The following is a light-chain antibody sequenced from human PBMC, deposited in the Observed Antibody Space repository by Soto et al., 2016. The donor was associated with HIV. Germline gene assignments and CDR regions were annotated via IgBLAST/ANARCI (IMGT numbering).Light chain of an antibody. CDR3: QQYNSYPLT. V-gene: IGKV1-17*01. CDR1: QDIRSD. CDR2: AAS. J-gene: IGKJ4*01. Sequence: DIQMTQSPSSLSASVGDRVTITCRASQDIRSDLGWYQQKPGKAPKRLIYAASSLQSGVPSRFSGSGSGTEFTLTISSLQPEDSATYYCQQYNSYPLTFGGGTKVEIK.